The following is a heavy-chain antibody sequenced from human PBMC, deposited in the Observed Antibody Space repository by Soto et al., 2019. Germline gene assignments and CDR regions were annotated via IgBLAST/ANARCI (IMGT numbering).Heavy chain of an antibody. J-gene: IGHJ5*02. Sequence: GASVKVSCKASGGTFSSHAISWVRQAPGQGLEWMGGIIPIFGTANDAQKFQGRVTITADESTRTAYMELSSRKSEEKDVYYCTSVIQAINNRNGDWFDPWGDGTLVTVSS. D-gene: IGHD1-20*01. CDR1: GGTFSSHA. CDR3: TSVIQAINNRNGDWFDP. CDR2: IIPIFGTA. V-gene: IGHV1-69*13.